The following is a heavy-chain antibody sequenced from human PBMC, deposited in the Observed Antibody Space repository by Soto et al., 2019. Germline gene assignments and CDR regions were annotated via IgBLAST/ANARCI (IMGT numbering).Heavy chain of an antibody. CDR3: ARDWEAAVTNWYFDL. V-gene: IGHV3-30-3*01. D-gene: IGHD6-13*01. CDR2: ISYDGSNK. J-gene: IGHJ2*01. CDR1: GFTFSSYA. Sequence: GGSLRLSCAASGFTFSSYAMHWVRQAPGKGLEWVAVISYDGSNKYYADSVKGRFTISRDNSKNTLYLQMNSLRAEDTAVYYCARDWEAAVTNWYFDLWGRGTLVTVSS.